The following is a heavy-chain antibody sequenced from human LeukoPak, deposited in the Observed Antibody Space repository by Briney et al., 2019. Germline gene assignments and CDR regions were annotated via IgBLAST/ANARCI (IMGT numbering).Heavy chain of an antibody. CDR3: ARVPRRITIFGVVIIPHPFDY. CDR2: INHSGST. Sequence: SETLSLTCAVYGGSFSGYYWSWIRQPPGKGLEWIGEINHSGSTNYNPSLKSRVTISVDTSKNQFSLKLSSVTAADTAVYYCARVPRRITIFGVVIIPHPFDYWGQGTLVTASS. V-gene: IGHV4-34*01. D-gene: IGHD3-3*01. CDR1: GGSFSGYY. J-gene: IGHJ4*02.